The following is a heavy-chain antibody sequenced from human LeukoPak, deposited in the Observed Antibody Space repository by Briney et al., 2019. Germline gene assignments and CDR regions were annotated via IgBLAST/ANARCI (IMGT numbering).Heavy chain of an antibody. Sequence: GGSLRLSCAVSGFTFSRYGMHWVRQAPGKGLEWVAVIWDDGSNEFYADSVQGRFTISRDNSKNTLHLQMNSLRVEDTAVYYCARDLTKLIEYWGQGTLVTVSS. V-gene: IGHV3-33*01. CDR2: IWDDGSNE. CDR1: GFTFSRYG. CDR3: ARDLTKLIEY. J-gene: IGHJ4*02. D-gene: IGHD4/OR15-4a*01.